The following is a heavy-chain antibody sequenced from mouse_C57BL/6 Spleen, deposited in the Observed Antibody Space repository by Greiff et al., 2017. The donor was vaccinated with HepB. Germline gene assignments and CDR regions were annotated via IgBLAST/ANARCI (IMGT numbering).Heavy chain of an antibody. J-gene: IGHJ2*01. CDR2: ISDGGSYT. CDR3: ARDRRRDFDY. CDR1: GFTFSSYA. Sequence: VQLKESGGGLVKPGGSLKLSCAASGFTFSSYAMSWVRQTPEKRLEWVATISDGGSYTYYPDNVKGRFTISRDNAKNNLYLQMSHLKSEDTAMYYCARDRRRDFDYWGQGTTLTVSS. V-gene: IGHV5-4*01.